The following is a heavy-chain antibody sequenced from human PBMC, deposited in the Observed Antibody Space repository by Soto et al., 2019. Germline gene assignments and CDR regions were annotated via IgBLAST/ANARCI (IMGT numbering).Heavy chain of an antibody. CDR1: GGTFSTYT. CDR2: IAPIINIP. J-gene: IGHJ4*02. V-gene: IGHV1-69*02. Sequence: QVQLVQSGAEVKKPGSSVKVSCKASGGTFSTYTISWVRQAPGQGLEWMGRIAPIINIPDYSQKFQGRVTITADKSTTTAYMELSILRSEDTAVYYCASAMCFGGSCYLEVWGQGTLVTVSS. CDR3: ASAMCFGGSCYLEV. D-gene: IGHD2-15*01.